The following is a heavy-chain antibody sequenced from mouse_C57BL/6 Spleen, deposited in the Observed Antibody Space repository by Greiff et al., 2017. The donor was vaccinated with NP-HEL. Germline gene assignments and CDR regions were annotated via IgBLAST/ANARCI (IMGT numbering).Heavy chain of an antibody. V-gene: IGHV1-18*01. Sequence: EVQLVESGPELVKPGASVKIPCKASGYTFTDYNMDWVKQSHGKSLEWIGDINPNNGGTIYNQKFKGKATLTVDKSSSTAYMELRSLTSEDTAVYYCARRGDGYYTWFAYWGQGTLVTVSA. CDR1: GYTFTDYN. D-gene: IGHD2-3*01. CDR3: ARRGDGYYTWFAY. J-gene: IGHJ3*01. CDR2: INPNNGGT.